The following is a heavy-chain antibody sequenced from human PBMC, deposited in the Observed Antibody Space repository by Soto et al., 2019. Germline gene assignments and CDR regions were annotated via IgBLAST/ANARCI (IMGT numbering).Heavy chain of an antibody. CDR3: ARDPYKFQYYYDSSGYSELDY. D-gene: IGHD3-22*01. Sequence: GSLRLSCAASGFTFSSYGMHCVRQAPGKGLEWVAVIWYDGSNKYYADSVKGRFTISRDNSKNTLYLQMNSLRAEDTAVYYCARDPYKFQYYYDSSGYSELDYWGQGTLVTVSS. J-gene: IGHJ4*02. CDR2: IWYDGSNK. CDR1: GFTFSSYG. V-gene: IGHV3-33*01.